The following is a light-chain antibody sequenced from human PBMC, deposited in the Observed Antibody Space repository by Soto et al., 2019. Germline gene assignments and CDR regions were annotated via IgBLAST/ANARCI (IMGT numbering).Light chain of an antibody. J-gene: IGLJ3*02. V-gene: IGLV1-47*01. CDR3: AAWDDSLSGLWV. CDR2: RNN. Sequence: QSVLTQPPSASGTPGQRVTISCSGSSSNIGSNYVYWYQQLPGTAPKLLIYRNNQRPSGVPDRFSGSKSGTSASLAISGLRSEDEADYYCAAWDDSLSGLWVFGGVTKLPVL. CDR1: SSNIGSNY.